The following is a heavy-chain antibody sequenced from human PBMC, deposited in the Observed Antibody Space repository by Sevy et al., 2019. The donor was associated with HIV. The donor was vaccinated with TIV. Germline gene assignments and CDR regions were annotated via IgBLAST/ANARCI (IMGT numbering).Heavy chain of an antibody. D-gene: IGHD6-19*01. Sequence: ASVKVSCKASGYTFTSYDINWVRQATGQGLEWMGWMNPNGGNTGYAQKFQGRVTMTRKTSISTAYMELRSLRSEDTAMYYCARAGSGWYDHYFDPWGQGTRVTVSS. J-gene: IGHJ4*02. V-gene: IGHV1-8*01. CDR2: MNPNGGNT. CDR1: GYTFTSYD. CDR3: ARAGSGWYDHYFDP.